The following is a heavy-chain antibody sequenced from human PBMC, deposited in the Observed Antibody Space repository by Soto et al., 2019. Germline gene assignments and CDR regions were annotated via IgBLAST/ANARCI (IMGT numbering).Heavy chain of an antibody. CDR3: AKGRTSVGIHYYFDY. D-gene: IGHD5-18*01. V-gene: IGHV3-23*01. CDR2: ISGSGGTT. CDR1: GFTFSSYA. Sequence: EVQLLESGGGLVQPGGSLRLPCAASGFTFSSYAMSWVRQAPGKGREWVSAISGSGGTTYYADSVKGRFSISRDNSKNTLYLQMNSLRAEDTAVYYCAKGRTSVGIHYYFDYGGQGTLVTVSS. J-gene: IGHJ4*02.